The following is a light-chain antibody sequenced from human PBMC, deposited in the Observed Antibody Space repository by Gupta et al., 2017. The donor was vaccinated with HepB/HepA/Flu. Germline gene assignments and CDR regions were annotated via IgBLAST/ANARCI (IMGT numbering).Light chain of an antibody. CDR1: SSDVGTYNS. V-gene: IGLV2-14*03. CDR3: SSVTGTNTLVV. Sequence: QSALTPPASVSGSPGQSITISCTGTSSDVGTYNSVSWYQQYPGKAPKLLISDDTNRPSWLSNRFSGSKSGNTASLTIAGLQAEDEAEYYCSSVTGTNTLVVFGGGSKLTVL. CDR2: DDT. J-gene: IGLJ2*01.